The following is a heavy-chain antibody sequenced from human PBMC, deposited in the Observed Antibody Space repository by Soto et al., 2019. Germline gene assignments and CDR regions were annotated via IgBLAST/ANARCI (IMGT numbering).Heavy chain of an antibody. J-gene: IGHJ4*02. Sequence: SETLSLTCSFSGDSINLDVYSWAWIRQAPGKGLEWIGDIFHHGTTHYSPSLRSRVTISVDKSKNQFSLSLTIVPPALPPFFYCPNVGAPGDFVFPLWAQAPLVPV. V-gene: IGHV4-30-2*01. D-gene: IGHD4-17*01. CDR2: IFHHGTT. CDR1: GDSINLDVYS. CDR3: PNVGAPGDFVFPL.